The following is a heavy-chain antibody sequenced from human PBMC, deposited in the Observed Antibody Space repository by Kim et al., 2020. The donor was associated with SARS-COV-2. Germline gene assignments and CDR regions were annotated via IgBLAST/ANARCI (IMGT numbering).Heavy chain of an antibody. CDR2: IYYSGTT. V-gene: IGHV4-59*01. CDR3: ARGGWSLDY. Sequence: SETLSLTCAVSGGSINNFYWSWIRQAPGKALQWIGYIYYSGTTSYNPSLKSRVTMSVDTSNNQFPLKLSSVTAADTAVYYCARGGWSLDYWGQGTLVTVSS. D-gene: IGHD3-3*01. J-gene: IGHJ4*02. CDR1: GGSINNFY.